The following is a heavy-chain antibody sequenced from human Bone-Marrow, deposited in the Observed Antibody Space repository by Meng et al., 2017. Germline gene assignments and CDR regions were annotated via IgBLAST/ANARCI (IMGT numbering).Heavy chain of an antibody. CDR1: GFTFSNAW. J-gene: IGHJ4*02. V-gene: IGHV3-15*01. D-gene: IGHD3-22*01. CDR3: TTELYYDSSGYAY. CDR2: IKSKTDGGTT. Sequence: ETLSLTCAASGFTFSNAWMSWVRQAPGKGREWVGRIKSKTDGGTTDYAAPVKGRFTISRDDSKNTLYLQMNSLKTEDTAVYYCTTELYYDSSGYAYWGQGTLVTVSS.